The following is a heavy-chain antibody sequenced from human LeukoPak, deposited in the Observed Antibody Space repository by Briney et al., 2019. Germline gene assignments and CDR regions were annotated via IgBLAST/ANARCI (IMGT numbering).Heavy chain of an antibody. CDR3: ARMTKVVTRAYDY. Sequence: SQTLSLTCAISGDSVSSNSAAWNWIRQSPSRGLEWLGRTYYRSKWYYDYAVSVKSRITINPDTAKNQFSLQLNSVTPEDTAVYYCARMTKVVTRAYDYWGQGTLVTVSS. CDR2: TYYRSKWYY. V-gene: IGHV6-1*01. J-gene: IGHJ4*02. CDR1: GDSVSSNSAA. D-gene: IGHD4-23*01.